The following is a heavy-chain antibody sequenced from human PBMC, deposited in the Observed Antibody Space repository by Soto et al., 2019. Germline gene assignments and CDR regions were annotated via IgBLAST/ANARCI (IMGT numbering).Heavy chain of an antibody. CDR2: ISGSSGST. J-gene: IGHJ6*02. D-gene: IGHD2-15*01. Sequence: GGSLRLSCAASGFTFSSYAMIWVRQAPGKELEWISAISGSSGSTYYADSVKGRFTISRDNSKNTLYLQMNSLRAEDTAVYYCANIGPYCSGGSCYSPSYYYYGMDVWGQGTTVTVSS. CDR3: ANIGPYCSGGSCYSPSYYYYGMDV. CDR1: GFTFSSYA. V-gene: IGHV3-23*01.